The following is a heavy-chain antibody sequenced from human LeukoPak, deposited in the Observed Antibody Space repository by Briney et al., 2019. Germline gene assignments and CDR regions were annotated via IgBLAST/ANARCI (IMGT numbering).Heavy chain of an antibody. CDR3: ARNIAAAGDDAFDI. D-gene: IGHD6-13*01. Sequence: SETLSLTCTVSGGSISSYYWSWIRQPAGKGPEWIGRIYTSGSTNYNPSLKSRVTMSVDTSKNQFSLKLSSVTAADTAVYYCARNIAAAGDDAFDIWGQGTMVTVSS. J-gene: IGHJ3*02. V-gene: IGHV4-4*07. CDR2: IYTSGST. CDR1: GGSISSYY.